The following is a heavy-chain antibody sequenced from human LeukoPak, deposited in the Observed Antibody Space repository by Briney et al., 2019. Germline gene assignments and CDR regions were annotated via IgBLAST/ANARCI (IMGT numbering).Heavy chain of an antibody. CDR1: GYTFTGYY. CDR2: INPNSGGT. J-gene: IGHJ4*02. CDR3: ARLEWLRYRYYFDY. Sequence: ASVKVSCKASGYTFTGYYMHWARQAPGQGLEWMGWINPNSGGTNYAQKFQGRVTMTRDTSISTAYMELSRLRSDDTAVYYCARLEWLRYRYYFDYWGQGTLVTVSP. D-gene: IGHD5-12*01. V-gene: IGHV1-2*02.